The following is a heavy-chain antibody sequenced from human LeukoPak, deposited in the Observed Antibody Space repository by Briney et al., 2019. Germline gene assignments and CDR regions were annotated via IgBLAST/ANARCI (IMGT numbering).Heavy chain of an antibody. CDR1: GGSISSYY. D-gene: IGHD3-22*01. CDR2: IYYSGST. V-gene: IGHV4-59*01. J-gene: IGHJ4*02. CDR3: ARESDDSSGYLTGYFDY. Sequence: PSETLSLTCTVSGGSISSYYWSWIRQPPGKGLEWIGYIYYSGSTNYNPSLKSRVTISVDTSKNQFSLKLSSVTAADTAVYYCARESDDSSGYLTGYFDYWGQGTLVTVSS.